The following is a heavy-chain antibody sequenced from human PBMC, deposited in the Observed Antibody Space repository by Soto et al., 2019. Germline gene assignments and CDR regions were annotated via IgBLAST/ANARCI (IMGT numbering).Heavy chain of an antibody. D-gene: IGHD6-13*01. CDR3: AREEGGYSSTYYYYYGMDV. J-gene: IGHJ6*02. Sequence: ASVNVSCKASGYTFTGYYMHWVRQAPGQGLGWMGWINPNSGGTNYAQKFQGWVTMTRDTSISTAYMELSRLRSDDTAVYYCAREEGGYSSTYYYYYGMDVWGQGTTVTVSS. V-gene: IGHV1-2*04. CDR2: INPNSGGT. CDR1: GYTFTGYY.